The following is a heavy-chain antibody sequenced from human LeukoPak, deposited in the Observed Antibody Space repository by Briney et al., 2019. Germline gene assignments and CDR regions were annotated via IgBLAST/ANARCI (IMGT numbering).Heavy chain of an antibody. CDR2: VNPNSGHT. V-gene: IGHV1-8*01. Sequence: ASVKVSCKPSGYTFTSYDVNGVPQATGQGLEWMGWVNPNSGHTGYAQKFQGRVTMTTNTSISTAYMELSSLRSEDTAVYYCARGAPGSYCSGGSCPYFDYWGQGTLVSVSS. D-gene: IGHD2-15*01. CDR3: ARGAPGSYCSGGSCPYFDY. CDR1: GYTFTSYD. J-gene: IGHJ4*02.